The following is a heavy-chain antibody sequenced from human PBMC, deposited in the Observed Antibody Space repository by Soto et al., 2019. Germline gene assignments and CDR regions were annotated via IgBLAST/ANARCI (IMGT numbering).Heavy chain of an antibody. V-gene: IGHV3-30-3*01. CDR3: ARSESSSNWFDP. J-gene: IGHJ5*02. Sequence: QVQLVESGGGVVQPGRSLRLSCAASGFTFSSYAMHWVRQAPGKGLEWVAVISYDGSNKYYADSVKGRFTISRDNSKNTLYLQMNSLRAEDTAVYYFARSESSSNWFDPWGQGTLVTVSS. CDR1: GFTFSSYA. D-gene: IGHD6-13*01. CDR2: ISYDGSNK.